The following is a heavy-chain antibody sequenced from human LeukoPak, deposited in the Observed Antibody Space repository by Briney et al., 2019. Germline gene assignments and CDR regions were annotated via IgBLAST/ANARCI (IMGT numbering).Heavy chain of an antibody. CDR1: GFTFRSYA. J-gene: IGHJ4*02. V-gene: IGHV3-30*14. Sequence: PGRSLRLSCAASGFTFRSYAMHWVRQAPGKGLEWVAVISYDGSNKYYADSVKGRFTISRDNSKNTLYLQMNSLRAEDTAVYYCARGDSSGYYYFDYWGQGTLVTVSS. CDR3: ARGDSSGYYYFDY. CDR2: ISYDGSNK. D-gene: IGHD6-19*01.